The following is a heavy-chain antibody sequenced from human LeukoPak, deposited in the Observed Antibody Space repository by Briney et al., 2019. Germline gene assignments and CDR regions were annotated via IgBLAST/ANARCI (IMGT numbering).Heavy chain of an antibody. D-gene: IGHD4-17*01. J-gene: IGHJ6*03. Sequence: GGSLRLSCAASGFTFSSYWMSWVRQAPGKGLEWVANIKQDGSEKYYVDSVKGRFTISRDNAKNSLYLQMNSLRAEDTAVYYCARELIMTTVTINYYYYMDVWGKGTTVTASS. V-gene: IGHV3-7*01. CDR3: ARELIMTTVTINYYYYMDV. CDR1: GFTFSSYW. CDR2: IKQDGSEK.